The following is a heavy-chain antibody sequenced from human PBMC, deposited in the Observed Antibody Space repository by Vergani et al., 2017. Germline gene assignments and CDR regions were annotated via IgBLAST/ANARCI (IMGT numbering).Heavy chain of an antibody. CDR2: IYYSGRT. CDR3: GCGGDLDY. Sequence: QLQLQESGPGLVKPSETLSLTCTVSGGPISSSSYYWGWSRQPPGKGLEWLGSIYYSGRTYYNPSLKSRVTISVDTSKNQFSLKLSSVTAADTAVYYCGCGGDLDYWGQGTLVTVSS. D-gene: IGHD2-21*02. J-gene: IGHJ4*02. CDR1: GGPISSSSYY. V-gene: IGHV4-39*01.